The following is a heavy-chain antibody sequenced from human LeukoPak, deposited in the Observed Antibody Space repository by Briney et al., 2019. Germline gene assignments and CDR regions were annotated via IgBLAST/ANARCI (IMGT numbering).Heavy chain of an antibody. CDR1: GFTFSSYA. V-gene: IGHV3-23*01. Sequence: PGGSLGLSCAASGFTFSSYAMSWVRQAPGKGLEWISSIGGSGSSTYYAGSVKGRFTISRDNSKNTLNLQMNSLRAEDRALYSCAKGPPASIAVAGTKLDYWGQGTLVTVSS. CDR3: AKGPPASIAVAGTKLDY. J-gene: IGHJ4*02. CDR2: IGGSGSST. D-gene: IGHD6-19*01.